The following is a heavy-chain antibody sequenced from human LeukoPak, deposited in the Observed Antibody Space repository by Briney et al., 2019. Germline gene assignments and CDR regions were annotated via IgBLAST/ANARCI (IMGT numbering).Heavy chain of an antibody. D-gene: IGHD6-13*01. CDR1: GFTFDDYA. CDR2: ISWDGGST. Sequence: GGSLRLSCAASGFTFDDYAMHWVRQAPGKGLEWVSLISWDGGSTYYADSVKGRFTISRDNTKNSLYLQMNSLRAEDTALYYCAKGTSSWHEFDYWGQGTLVTVSS. J-gene: IGHJ4*02. CDR3: AKGTSSWHEFDY. V-gene: IGHV3-43D*03.